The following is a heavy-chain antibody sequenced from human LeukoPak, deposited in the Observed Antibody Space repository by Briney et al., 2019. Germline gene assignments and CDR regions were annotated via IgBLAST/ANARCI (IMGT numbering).Heavy chain of an antibody. Sequence: GRSLRLSCAASGFTFSSYGMHWVRQAPGKGLEWVAVISYDGSNKYYADSVKGRFTISRDNSKNTLYLQMNSLRAEDTAVYYCAKTPPTGGMDVWGQGTTVTVSS. J-gene: IGHJ6*02. CDR2: ISYDGSNK. CDR1: GFTFSSYG. V-gene: IGHV3-30*18. D-gene: IGHD3-9*01. CDR3: AKTPPTGGMDV.